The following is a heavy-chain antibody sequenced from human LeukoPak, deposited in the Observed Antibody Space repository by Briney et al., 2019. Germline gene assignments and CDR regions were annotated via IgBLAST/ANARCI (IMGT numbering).Heavy chain of an antibody. CDR3: ASGHCSGGSCYPWNDAFDI. CDR2: IYTSGSP. J-gene: IGHJ3*02. Sequence: ASETLSLTCTVSGGSISSYYWSWIRQPAGRGLEWIGRIYTSGSPNYNPSLKSRVTMSVDTSKDQFSLKLSSVTAADTAVYYCASGHCSGGSCYPWNDAFDIWGQGTMVTVSS. D-gene: IGHD2-15*01. V-gene: IGHV4-4*07. CDR1: GGSISSYY.